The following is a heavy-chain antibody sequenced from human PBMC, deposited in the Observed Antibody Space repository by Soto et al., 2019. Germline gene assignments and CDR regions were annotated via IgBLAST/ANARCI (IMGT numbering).Heavy chain of an antibody. CDR3: ARSPLSYDYVRQTWREVGDSFDV. CDR2: LIHGGST. V-gene: IGHV4-34*02. Sequence: QVHLEQWGAGLLKPSGTLSLTCAIYNSSLGAFHWTWIRQPPGKGLEWIGELIHGGSTNYNPSLKSRVTFSLDTSRSQVSLHLMSVTAADSAVYYCARSPLSYDYVRQTWREVGDSFDVWGRGTSVTVSS. J-gene: IGHJ3*01. CDR1: NSSLGAFH. D-gene: IGHD3-10*02.